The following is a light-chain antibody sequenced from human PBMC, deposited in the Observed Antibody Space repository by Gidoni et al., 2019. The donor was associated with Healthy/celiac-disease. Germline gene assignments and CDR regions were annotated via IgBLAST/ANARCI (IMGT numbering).Light chain of an antibody. CDR3: QQSYSTPRT. CDR2: AAS. J-gene: IGKJ1*01. V-gene: IGKV1-39*01. Sequence: DIQMTQSPSSLSASVGDRVTITCRASQSISSYLNWYQQKPGKAPKLLIYAASSLQSGVPSRFSGSGSGTDFTRTISSLQPEDCATYYCQQSYSTPRTFGQGTKVEIK. CDR1: QSISSY.